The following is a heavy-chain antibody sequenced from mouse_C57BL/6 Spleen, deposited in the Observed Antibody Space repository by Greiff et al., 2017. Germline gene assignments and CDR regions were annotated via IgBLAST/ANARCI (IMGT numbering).Heavy chain of an antibody. J-gene: IGHJ4*01. V-gene: IGHV1-69*01. CDR3: ARRGLESYAMDY. CDR1: GYTFTSYW. Sequence: QVQLQQPGAELVMPGASVKLSCKASGYTFTSYWMHWVKQRPGQGLEWIGVIDPSDSYTNYNQKFKGKSTLTVDKSSSTAYMQLSSLTSEDSAVYYCARRGLESYAMDYWGQGTSVTVSS. CDR2: IDPSDSYT.